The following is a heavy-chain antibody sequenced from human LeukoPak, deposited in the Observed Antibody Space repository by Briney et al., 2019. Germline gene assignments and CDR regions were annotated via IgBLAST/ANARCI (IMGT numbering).Heavy chain of an antibody. CDR1: GFTFSSYA. CDR3: ARDSRYCSGGSCYSGLVQHNYYFDY. Sequence: GRSLRLSCAASGFTFSSYAMHWVRQAPGKGLEWVAVISYDGSNKYYADSVKGRFTISRDNSKNTLYLQMNSLRAEDTAVYYCARDSRYCSGGSCYSGLVQHNYYFDYWGQGTLVTV. V-gene: IGHV3-30*04. CDR2: ISYDGSNK. J-gene: IGHJ4*02. D-gene: IGHD2-15*01.